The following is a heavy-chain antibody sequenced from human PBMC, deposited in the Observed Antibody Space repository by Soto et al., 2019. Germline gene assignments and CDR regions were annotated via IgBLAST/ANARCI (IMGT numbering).Heavy chain of an antibody. V-gene: IGHV1-69*12. J-gene: IGHJ5*02. CDR3: ATAGIDGVVLVPAAIDNWFDP. Sequence: QVQLVQSGAEVKKPGSSVKVSCKASGGTFSSYAISWVRQAPGQRLEWMGGIILIFGTANYAKKFQGQVTITADESTSTAYKGMSRLTSEDTAVYYWATAGIDGVVLVPAAIDNWFDPWGQGTLVTVSS. CDR2: IILIFGTA. D-gene: IGHD2-2*01. CDR1: GGTFSSYA.